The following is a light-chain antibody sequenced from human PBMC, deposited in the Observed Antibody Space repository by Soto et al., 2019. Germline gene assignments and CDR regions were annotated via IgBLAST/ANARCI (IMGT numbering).Light chain of an antibody. J-gene: IGKJ2*01. Sequence: EIVMTQSPASLSVSPGERATLSCRASQSVNSNLAWYQQKPGQAPRLLIYGASTRATGIPGRFRGSGSGTDFTLTITSLQSEDFAVYFCQQYNNWPPDTFGQGTKLAIK. CDR1: QSVNSN. V-gene: IGKV3-15*01. CDR3: QQYNNWPPDT. CDR2: GAS.